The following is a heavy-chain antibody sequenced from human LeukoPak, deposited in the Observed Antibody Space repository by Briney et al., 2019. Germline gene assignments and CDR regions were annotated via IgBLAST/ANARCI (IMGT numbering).Heavy chain of an antibody. V-gene: IGHV1-18*01. CDR3: ARAPLTLWFGQNSDY. J-gene: IGHJ4*02. CDR2: ISAYNGNT. D-gene: IGHD3-10*01. Sequence: GASVKVSCKPPGYTFTSYGISWVRQAPGQGRECMGWISAYNGNTNYAQKLQGRVTMTTDTSTSTAYMELRSLRSDDTAVYYCARAPLTLWFGQNSDYWGQGTLVTVSS. CDR1: GYTFTSYG.